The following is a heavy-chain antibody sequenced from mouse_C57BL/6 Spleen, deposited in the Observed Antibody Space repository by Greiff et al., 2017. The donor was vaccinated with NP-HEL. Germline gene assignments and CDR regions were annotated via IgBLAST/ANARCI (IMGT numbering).Heavy chain of an antibody. J-gene: IGHJ3*01. CDR3: ARGGGIGFFTY. CDR1: GYTFTSYW. Sequence: QVQLQQPGAELVRPGTSVKLSCKASGYTFTSYWMHWVKQRPGQGLEWIGVIDPSDSYTNYNQKFKGKATLTVDTSSSTAYMQLSSLTSEDSAVYYCARGGGIGFFTYWGQGTLVTVSA. V-gene: IGHV1-59*01. D-gene: IGHD3-1*01. CDR2: IDPSDSYT.